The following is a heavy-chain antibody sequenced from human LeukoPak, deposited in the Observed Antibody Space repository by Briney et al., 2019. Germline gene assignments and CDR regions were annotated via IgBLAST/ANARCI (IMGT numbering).Heavy chain of an antibody. D-gene: IGHD3-22*01. CDR3: ARDYCDSSGYLRQFDY. CDR1: GGTFSSYA. J-gene: IGHJ4*02. CDR2: IIPIFGTA. V-gene: IGHV1-69*05. Sequence: SVKVSCKASGGTFSSYAISWVRQAPGQGLEWMGGIIPIFGTANYAQKFQGRVTITTDESTSTAYMELSSLRSEDTAVYYCARDYCDSSGYLRQFDYWGQGTLVTVSS.